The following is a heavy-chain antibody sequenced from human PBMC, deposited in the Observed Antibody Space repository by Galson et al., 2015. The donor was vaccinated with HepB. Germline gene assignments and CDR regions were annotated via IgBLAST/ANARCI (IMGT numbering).Heavy chain of an antibody. CDR2: IWYDGSNK. J-gene: IGHJ4*02. CDR3: ARDGGGSSGSFDY. CDR1: GFTFSSYG. Sequence: SLRLSCAASGFTFSSYGMHWVRQAPGKGLEWVAVIWYDGSNKYYADSVKGRFTISRDNSKNTLYLQMNSLRAEDTAVYYCARDGGGSSGSFDYWGQGTLVTVSS. V-gene: IGHV3-33*08. D-gene: IGHD3-22*01.